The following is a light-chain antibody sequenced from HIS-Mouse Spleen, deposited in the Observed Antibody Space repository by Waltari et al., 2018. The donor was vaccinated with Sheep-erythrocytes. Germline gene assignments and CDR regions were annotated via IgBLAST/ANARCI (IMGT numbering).Light chain of an antibody. CDR3: CSYAGSSTPWV. Sequence: QSALTQPASVSGSPGQSITISCTGTSSDVGSYNLVSWYQQHPGKAPKLMSYEGSKRPSGVSNRSSGSQSGNTASLTISGLQAEDEADYYCCSYAGSSTPWVFGGGTKLTVL. CDR1: SSDVGSYNL. V-gene: IGLV2-23*01. J-gene: IGLJ3*02. CDR2: EGS.